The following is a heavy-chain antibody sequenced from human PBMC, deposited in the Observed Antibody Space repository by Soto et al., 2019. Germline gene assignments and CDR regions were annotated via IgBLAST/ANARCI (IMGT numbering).Heavy chain of an antibody. D-gene: IGHD2-2*01. CDR2: ISYDGSNK. V-gene: IGHV3-30*18. CDR3: AKGPAIVLVPAAMNYYYGMDV. J-gene: IGHJ6*02. CDR1: GFTFSSYG. Sequence: QVQLVESGGGVVQPGRSLRLSCAASGFTFSSYGMHWVRQAPGKGLEWVAVISYDGSNKYYADSVKGRFTISRDNSQNTLDLKLNSLSAEDPAVDYCAKGPAIVLVPAAMNYYYGMDVWGQGTTVTVS.